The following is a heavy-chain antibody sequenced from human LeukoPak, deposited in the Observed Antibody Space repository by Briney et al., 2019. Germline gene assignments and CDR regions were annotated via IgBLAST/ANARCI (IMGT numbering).Heavy chain of an antibody. CDR3: ARRFDS. V-gene: IGHV3-48*02. J-gene: IGHJ4*02. CDR1: GFSFTNAW. CDR2: ISSSGSI. Sequence: GGSLRLSCAASGFSFTNAWMNWVRQAPGKGLERVSYISSSGSIYYADSVKGRFTISRDNAKNSLYLQMNSLRDEDTAVYYCARRFDSWGQGTLVTVSS.